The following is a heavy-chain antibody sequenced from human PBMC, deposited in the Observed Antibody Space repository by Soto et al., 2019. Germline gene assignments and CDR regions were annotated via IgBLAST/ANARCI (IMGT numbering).Heavy chain of an antibody. J-gene: IGHJ6*02. CDR2: INHSGST. D-gene: IGHD3-3*01. CDR1: CGSFSGYY. CDR3: ARYYDFWSGYETSDYYYYGMDV. Sequence: PSETLSLTCAVYCGSFSGYYWSWIRQPPGKGLEWIGEINHSGSTNYNPSLKSRVTISVDTSKNQFSLKLSSVTAADTAVYYCARYYDFWSGYETSDYYYYGMDVWGQGTTVTVSS. V-gene: IGHV4-34*01.